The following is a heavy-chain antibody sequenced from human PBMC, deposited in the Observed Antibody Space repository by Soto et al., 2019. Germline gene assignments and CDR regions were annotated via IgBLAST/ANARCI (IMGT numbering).Heavy chain of an antibody. CDR1: GGSFGGYG. Sequence: ASVKVSCKASGGSFGGYGLSWVRQAPGQGLEWMGGILPLFAPANYAQKFQGRVTITADESASAGYLELNSLKTEDTAVYYCVPRTEYYYDSSGYSNWFDPWGQGTLVTVSS. CDR2: ILPLFAPA. D-gene: IGHD3-22*01. CDR3: VPRTEYYYDSSGYSNWFDP. V-gene: IGHV1-69*13. J-gene: IGHJ5*02.